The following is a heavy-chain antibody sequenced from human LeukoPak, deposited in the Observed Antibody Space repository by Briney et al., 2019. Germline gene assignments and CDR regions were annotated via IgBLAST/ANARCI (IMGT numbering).Heavy chain of an antibody. CDR2: IIPIFGTS. D-gene: IGHD1-1*01. CDR1: GGTFSSYA. J-gene: IGHJ4*02. CDR3: ARDYWNDGGVAGDFDY. V-gene: IGHV1-69*05. Sequence: SVKVSCKASGGTFSSYAISWVRQAPGQGLEWMGRIIPIFGTSNYAPKFQGRVTITTDESTSTAYMELSSLRSEDTAVYYCARDYWNDGGVAGDFDYWGQGTLVTVSS.